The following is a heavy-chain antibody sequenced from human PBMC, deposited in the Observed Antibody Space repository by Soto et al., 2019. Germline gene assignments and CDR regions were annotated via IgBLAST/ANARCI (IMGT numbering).Heavy chain of an antibody. V-gene: IGHV1-69*12. CDR2: TIPIFSTT. CDR1: GGTFSNHA. J-gene: IGHJ3*02. D-gene: IGHD6-13*01. Sequence: QVHLVQSGAEVKKPGSSVKVSCKAPGGTFSNHAINWVRQAPGQGLEWMGRTIPIFSTTNYAQKFQGRGTMTADESTITAYLELSSLKQDDTAVYYCAREVAADGTFREDVFDIWGQGTLVTVSS. CDR3: AREVAADGTFREDVFDI.